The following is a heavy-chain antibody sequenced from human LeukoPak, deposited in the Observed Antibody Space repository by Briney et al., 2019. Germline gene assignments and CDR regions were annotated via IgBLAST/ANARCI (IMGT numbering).Heavy chain of an antibody. CDR2: ISDRST. CDR1: GFTFSSYA. Sequence: RESLRLSCAASGFTFSSYAMSWVRQAPGKGLGWVSAISDRSTYYADSVKGRFTISRDNSKNTLHLQMNSLRVEDTAVYYCAKDLGTSGWYCDYWGQGTLVTVSS. D-gene: IGHD6-19*01. J-gene: IGHJ4*02. CDR3: AKDLGTSGWYCDY. V-gene: IGHV3-23*05.